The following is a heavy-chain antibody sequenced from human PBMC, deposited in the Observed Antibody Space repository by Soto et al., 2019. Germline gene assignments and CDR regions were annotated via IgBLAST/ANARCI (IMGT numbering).Heavy chain of an antibody. CDR3: ATIGSGSYFGPRYSYYGMDV. CDR1: GGTFSGYA. D-gene: IGHD3-10*01. J-gene: IGHJ6*02. V-gene: IGHV1-69*06. CDR2: IIPKFAKA. Sequence: SVKVSCKASGGTFSGYAVTWVRQAPGQGLEWMGGIIPKFAKANYAQKFQDRVTLTADKSTSTAYMELTGLRSEDTAVYYCATIGSGSYFGPRYSYYGMDVWGQGTTVTVSS.